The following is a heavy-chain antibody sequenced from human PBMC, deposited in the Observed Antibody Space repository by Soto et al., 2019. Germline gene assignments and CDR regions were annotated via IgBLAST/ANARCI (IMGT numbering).Heavy chain of an antibody. J-gene: IGHJ6*02. CDR3: AGPDLSGENAYYYYYGMDV. V-gene: IGHV4-34*01. CDR2: INHSGST. CDR1: GGSFSGYY. D-gene: IGHD3-10*01. Sequence: PSETLSLTCAVHGGSFSGYYWSWIRQPPGKGLEWIGEINHSGSTNYNPSLKSRVTISVDTSKNQFSLKLSSVTAADTAVYYCAGPDLSGENAYYYYYGMDVWGQGTTVTVYS.